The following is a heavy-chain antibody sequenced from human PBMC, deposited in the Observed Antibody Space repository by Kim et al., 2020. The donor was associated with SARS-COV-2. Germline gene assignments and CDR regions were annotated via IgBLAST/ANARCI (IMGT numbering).Heavy chain of an antibody. V-gene: IGHV1-46*01. Sequence: ASVKVSCKASGYTFTSYYMHWVRQAPGQGLEWMGIINPSGGSTSYAQKFQGRVTMTRDTSTSTVYMELSSLRSEDTAVYYCARVPQQLVIEYYFDYWGQGTLVTVSS. D-gene: IGHD6-13*01. CDR1: GYTFTSYY. J-gene: IGHJ4*02. CDR2: INPSGGST. CDR3: ARVPQQLVIEYYFDY.